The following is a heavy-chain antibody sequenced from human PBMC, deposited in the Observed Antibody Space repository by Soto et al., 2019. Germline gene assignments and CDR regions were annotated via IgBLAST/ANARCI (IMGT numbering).Heavy chain of an antibody. J-gene: IGHJ5*02. Sequence: QLQLQESGPGLVKPSETLSLTCTVSGGSISSRGYSWGWIRQPPGKGLEWIGTIYYSGSTYYNPSLKSRVTIPVDKSKNQFSLKLSSVPAADTAVYYCATSNWFDPWGQGTLVTVSS. CDR2: IYYSGST. V-gene: IGHV4-39*01. CDR1: GGSISSRGYS. CDR3: ATSNWFDP.